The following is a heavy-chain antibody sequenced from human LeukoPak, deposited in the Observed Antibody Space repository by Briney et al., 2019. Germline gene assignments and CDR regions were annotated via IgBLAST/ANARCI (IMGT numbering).Heavy chain of an antibody. J-gene: IGHJ4*02. V-gene: IGHV3-30*02. CDR3: ARSSYYDSSGYYLEGSSDY. CDR1: GFTFSSYG. D-gene: IGHD3-22*01. Sequence: PGGSLRLSCAASGFTFSSYGMHWVRQAPGKGLEWVAFIRYDGSNKYYADSVKGRFTISRDNAKKSLYLQMNSLRVEDTAVYYCARSSYYDSSGYYLEGSSDYWGQGTLVTVSS. CDR2: IRYDGSNK.